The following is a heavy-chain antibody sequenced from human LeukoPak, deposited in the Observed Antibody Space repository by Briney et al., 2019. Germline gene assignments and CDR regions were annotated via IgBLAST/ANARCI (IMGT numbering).Heavy chain of an antibody. CDR1: GFTITTNY. CDR2: IYGGGST. Sequence: PGGSLRLSCAASGFTITTNYMNWVRQAPGKGLEWVSVIYGGGSTYYADSVEGRFTISRDNSKNTLYLQMNSLRAEDTAVYYCARALGYEDAFDIWGQGTMVTVSS. D-gene: IGHD1-1*01. J-gene: IGHJ3*02. CDR3: ARALGYEDAFDI. V-gene: IGHV3-53*01.